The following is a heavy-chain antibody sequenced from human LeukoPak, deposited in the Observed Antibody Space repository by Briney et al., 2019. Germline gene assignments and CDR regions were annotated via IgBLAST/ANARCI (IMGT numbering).Heavy chain of an antibody. J-gene: IGHJ5*02. V-gene: IGHV3-21*01. CDR3: ARDLGQYYDTSDNWFDP. CDR2: ISGSSKYI. CDR1: RFTFSSNT. D-gene: IGHD3-22*01. Sequence: GGSLRLSCVDSRFTFSSNTMIWVRQAPGKGLEWVSSISGSSKYIYYADSVRGRFTISRDNAKNTLNLQMNSLRAEDTAVYYCARDLGQYYDTSDNWFDPWGQGTLVTVSS.